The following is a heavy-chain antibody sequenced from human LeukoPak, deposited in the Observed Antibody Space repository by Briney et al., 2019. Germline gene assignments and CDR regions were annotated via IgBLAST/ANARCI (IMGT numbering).Heavy chain of an antibody. D-gene: IGHD1-26*01. CDR2: IYPRDGST. Sequence: GASVKVSCKASGYTFTSNYIHWVRQAPGQGLEWMGMIYPRDGSTSYAQKFQGRVTMTEDTSTDTAYMELSSLRSEDTAVYYCAILPSNRDGSYSTNFDYWGQGTLVTVSS. CDR3: AILPSNRDGSYSTNFDY. V-gene: IGHV1-46*01. CDR1: GYTFTSNY. J-gene: IGHJ4*02.